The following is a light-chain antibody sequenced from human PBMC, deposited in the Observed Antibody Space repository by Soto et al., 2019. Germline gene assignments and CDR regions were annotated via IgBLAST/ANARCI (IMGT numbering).Light chain of an antibody. CDR1: QSVSRSY. V-gene: IGKV3D-20*01. CDR2: DAS. CDR3: QQSGSSPIT. J-gene: IGKJ5*01. Sequence: EILFAQSSATLSLSPGGRAPLSCGASQSVSRSYLAWYQQKPGLAPRLIIYDASTRATGIPDRFSGSGSGTDFTLTISRLEPEDFAVYYCQQSGSSPITFGQGTRLEIK.